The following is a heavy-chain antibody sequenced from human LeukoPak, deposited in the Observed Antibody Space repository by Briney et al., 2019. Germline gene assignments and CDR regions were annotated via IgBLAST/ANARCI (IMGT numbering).Heavy chain of an antibody. D-gene: IGHD3-22*01. CDR2: IYDSGSS. J-gene: IGHJ3*02. Sequence: SETLSLTCAVYGGSISGGCCCWIWLRQPPGKGREWVGYIYDSGSSYYNPSLQSRVTISVDRSKNQFSLRLSTVTATDVSVYYCAREAYYDSSSYRWRAFDIWSQGTMVTVSS. CDR1: GGSISGGCCC. CDR3: AREAYYDSSSYRWRAFDI. V-gene: IGHV4-30-2*01.